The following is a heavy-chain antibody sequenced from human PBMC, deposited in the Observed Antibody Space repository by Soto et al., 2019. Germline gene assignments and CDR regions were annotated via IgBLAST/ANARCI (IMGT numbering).Heavy chain of an antibody. CDR2: IGSDGSPK. V-gene: IGHV3-11*01. D-gene: IGHD3-3*01. CDR1: GFTFSDHY. J-gene: IGHJ4*02. Sequence: QVQLVESGGGLVKPGGSLRLSCAASGFTFSDHYMSWIRQAPGKGLEWLSYIGSDGSPKFYADSVKGRFTISRDNAKNSRFLQMNSLRVEDTAVYYCARDRRYYFWSGYSAPFDYWGQGTLVTVSS. CDR3: ARDRRYYFWSGYSAPFDY.